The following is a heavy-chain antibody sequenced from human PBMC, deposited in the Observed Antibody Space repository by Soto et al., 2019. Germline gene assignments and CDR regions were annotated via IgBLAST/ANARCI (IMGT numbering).Heavy chain of an antibody. V-gene: IGHV1-18*04. CDR1: GYTFTTYG. CDR2: VSPYNGDT. CDR3: AREVGHMDV. Sequence: RASVKVSCKAFGYTFTTYGINWVRQAPGQGLEWMGWVSPYNGDTTYAQKVQGRVTMTTDTSTRTAYLELRSLRFDDTAVYYCAREVGHMDVWGQGTTVTVSS. J-gene: IGHJ6*02.